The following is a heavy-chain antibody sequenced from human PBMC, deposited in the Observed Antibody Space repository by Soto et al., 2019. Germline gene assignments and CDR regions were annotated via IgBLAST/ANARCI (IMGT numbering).Heavy chain of an antibody. CDR2: IYDSGST. Sequence: QLQLRESGPGLVKPSETLSLTCTVSGGSISGGVGGLYYWSWMRQPPWKGLEWIGYIYDSGSTYYTPSVKSQITISVDTSKNQFSLRLSSVTAADTAVYYCARDVIPLTTDWGFDLWGRGTLVTVSS. D-gene: IGHD4-17*01. CDR1: GGSISGGVGGLYY. V-gene: IGHV4-30-4*01. CDR3: ARDVIPLTTDWGFDL. J-gene: IGHJ2*01.